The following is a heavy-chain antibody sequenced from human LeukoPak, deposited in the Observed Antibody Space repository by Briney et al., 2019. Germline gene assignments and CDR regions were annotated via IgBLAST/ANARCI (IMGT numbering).Heavy chain of an antibody. D-gene: IGHD6-19*01. CDR3: ARDRGVAGHPSLWFDP. CDR2: IYSSGGT. CDR1: GGSTSSYY. J-gene: IGHJ5*02. Sequence: SETLSLTCTVSGGSTSSYYWSWIRQPAGKGLEWIGRIYSSGGTNYNPSLKSRVTMSVDTSKNQFSLKLSSVTAADTAVYYCARDRGVAGHPSLWFDPWGQGTLVTVSS. V-gene: IGHV4-4*07.